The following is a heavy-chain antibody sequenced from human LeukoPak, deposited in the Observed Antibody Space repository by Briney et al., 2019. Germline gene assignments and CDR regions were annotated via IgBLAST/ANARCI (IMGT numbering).Heavy chain of an antibody. CDR3: AKDLRVCSGGSCYQRYYYGMDV. J-gene: IGHJ6*02. D-gene: IGHD2-15*01. Sequence: GGSLRLSCAASGFTFSSYAMSWVRQAPGKGLEWVSAISGSGGSTYYADSVKGRFTISRDNPKNTLYLQMNSLRAEDTAVYYCAKDLRVCSGGSCYQRYYYGMDVWGQGTTVTVSS. V-gene: IGHV3-23*01. CDR1: GFTFSSYA. CDR2: ISGSGGST.